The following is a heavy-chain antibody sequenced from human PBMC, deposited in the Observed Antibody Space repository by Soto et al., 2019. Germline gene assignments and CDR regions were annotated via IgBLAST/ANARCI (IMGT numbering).Heavy chain of an antibody. CDR3: ASYCGGECAFDY. CDR2: IYYSGST. J-gene: IGHJ4*02. D-gene: IGHD2-21*01. CDR1: GCSISSYY. V-gene: IGHV4-59*01. Sequence: SETLSLTCTVSGCSISSYYWSWIRQPPGKGLEWIGYIYYSGSTNYNPSLKSRVTISVDTSKNQFSLKLSSVTAADTAVYYCASYCGGECAFDYCGQGTLVTVSS.